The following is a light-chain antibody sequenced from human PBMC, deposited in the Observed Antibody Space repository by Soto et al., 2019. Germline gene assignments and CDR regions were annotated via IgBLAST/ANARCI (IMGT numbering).Light chain of an antibody. V-gene: IGLV2-14*01. CDR2: DVS. J-gene: IGLJ2*01. Sequence: QSALTHPASMSGSPGQSITISCTGTSSDVGGYNYVSWYQQHPGKAPKLMIYDVSNRPSGVSNRFSGSKSGNTASLTISGLQAEDEADYYCSSYTSSSVVFGGGTKLTVL. CDR1: SSDVGGYNY. CDR3: SSYTSSSVV.